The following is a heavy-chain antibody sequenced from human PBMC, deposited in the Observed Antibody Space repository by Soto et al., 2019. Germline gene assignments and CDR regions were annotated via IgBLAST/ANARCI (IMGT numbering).Heavy chain of an antibody. D-gene: IGHD1-26*01. J-gene: IGHJ6*02. V-gene: IGHV3-53*01. Sequence: GGSLRLSCAASGFTVSSNYMSWVRQAPWKGLEWVSVIYSGGSTYYADSVKGRFTISRDNSKNTLYLQMNSLRAEDTAVYYCARDRVLVGATSYYYYGMDVWGQGTTVTVSS. CDR1: GFTVSSNY. CDR2: IYSGGST. CDR3: ARDRVLVGATSYYYYGMDV.